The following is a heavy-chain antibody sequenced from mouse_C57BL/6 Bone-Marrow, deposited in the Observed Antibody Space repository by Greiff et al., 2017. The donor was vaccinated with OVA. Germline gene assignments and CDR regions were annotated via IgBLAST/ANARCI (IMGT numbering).Heavy chain of an antibody. CDR3: ARRIYYGPVAY. D-gene: IGHD2-1*01. CDR2: IHPNSGST. V-gene: IGHV1-64*01. CDR1: GYTFTSYW. J-gene: IGHJ3*01. Sequence: QVQLKQPGAELVKPGASVKLSCKASGYTFTSYWMHWVKQRPGQGLEWIGMIHPNSGSTNYNEKFKSKATLTVDKSSSTAYMQRSSLTSEDSAVYYCARRIYYGPVAYWGQGTLVTVSA.